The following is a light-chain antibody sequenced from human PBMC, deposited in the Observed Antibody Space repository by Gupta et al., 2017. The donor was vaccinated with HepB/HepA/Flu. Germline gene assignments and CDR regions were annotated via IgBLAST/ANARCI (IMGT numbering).Light chain of an antibody. CDR3: QQSDSFPLT. CDR2: ATS. Sequence: DFHMTQSPSSVSASVGDRVTMTCRASRDIDTYLALYQHKLGQPPRLLIYATSTLKSGVPLRFSGSGSGTDFTLTISSLQPEDFATYYCQQSDSFPLTFGGGTKVEI. J-gene: IGKJ4*01. V-gene: IGKV1-12*01. CDR1: RDIDTY.